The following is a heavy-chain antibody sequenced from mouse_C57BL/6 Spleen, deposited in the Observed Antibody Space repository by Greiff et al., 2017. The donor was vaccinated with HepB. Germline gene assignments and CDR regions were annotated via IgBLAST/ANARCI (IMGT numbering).Heavy chain of an antibody. D-gene: IGHD2-3*01. V-gene: IGHV1-64*01. Sequence: QVQLKQPGAELVKPGASVKLSCKASGYTFTSYWMHWVKQRPGQGLEWIGMIHPNSGSTNYNEKFKSKATLTVDKSSSTAYMQLSSLTSEDSAVYYCAFYDGYYGYFDVWGTGTTVTVSS. CDR2: IHPNSGST. J-gene: IGHJ1*03. CDR1: GYTFTSYW. CDR3: AFYDGYYGYFDV.